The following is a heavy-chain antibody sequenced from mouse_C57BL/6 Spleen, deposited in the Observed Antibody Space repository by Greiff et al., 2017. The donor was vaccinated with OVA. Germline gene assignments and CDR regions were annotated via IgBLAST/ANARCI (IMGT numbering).Heavy chain of an antibody. CDR3: ASLANWDYFDY. D-gene: IGHD4-1*01. CDR2: ISGGGGNT. V-gene: IGHV5-9*01. Sequence: EVQLVESGGGLVKPGGSLKLSCAASGFTFSSYTMSWVRQTPEKRLEWVATISGGGGNTYYPDSVKGRFTISRDNAKNTLYLQISSLRSEDTALYYCASLANWDYFDYWGRGTTLTVSS. CDR1: GFTFSSYT. J-gene: IGHJ2*01.